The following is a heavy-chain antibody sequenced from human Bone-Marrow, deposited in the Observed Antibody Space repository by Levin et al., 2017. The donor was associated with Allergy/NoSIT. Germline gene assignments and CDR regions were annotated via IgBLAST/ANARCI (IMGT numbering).Heavy chain of an antibody. CDR1: DFPFSTYG. CDR2: ITSTSKYI. V-gene: IGHV3-21*01. J-gene: IGHJ6*02. D-gene: IGHD6-13*01. CDR3: ARAAGAAGRGGMDV. Sequence: GGSLRLSCATSDFPFSTYGMAWVRQAPGKGLEWVASITSTSKYIHYADSVKVRFTISRDNANNPLSLQMNRLRREATAVYYCARAAGAAGRGGMDVWGQGTTVTVSS.